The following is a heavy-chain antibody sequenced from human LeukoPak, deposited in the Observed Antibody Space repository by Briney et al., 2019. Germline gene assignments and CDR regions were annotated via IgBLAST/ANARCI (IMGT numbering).Heavy chain of an antibody. CDR1: GFTFNSHE. J-gene: IGHJ4*02. V-gene: IGHV3-33*08. CDR2: IWYDGTNK. CDR3: ARSSWGSYYPLFDY. D-gene: IGHD3-10*01. Sequence: GGSLRLSCAASGFTFNSHEMHWVRQAPGKGLEWVAVIWYDGTNKYYADSVKGRFTISRDNSKNTLYLQMNSLRAEDTAVYYCARSSWGSYYPLFDYWGQGTLVTVSS.